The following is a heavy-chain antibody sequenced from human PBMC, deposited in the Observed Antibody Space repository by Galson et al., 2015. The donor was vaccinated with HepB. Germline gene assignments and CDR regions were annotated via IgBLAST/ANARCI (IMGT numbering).Heavy chain of an antibody. CDR1: GDSVSSNSAA. CDR3: ARAGFEDIVATADAFDI. J-gene: IGHJ3*02. CDR2: TYYRSKWYN. D-gene: IGHD5-12*01. V-gene: IGHV6-1*01. Sequence: CAISGDSVSSNSAAWNWIRQSPSRGLEWLGRTYYRSKWYNDYAVSVKSRITINPDTSKNQFSLQLNSVTPEDTAMYYCARAGFEDIVATADAFDIWGQGTMVTVSS.